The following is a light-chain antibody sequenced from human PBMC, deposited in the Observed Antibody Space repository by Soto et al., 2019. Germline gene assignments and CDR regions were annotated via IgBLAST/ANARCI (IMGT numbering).Light chain of an antibody. Sequence: MVLTQSQATLSLSAGDRATISCLASQRITTYLAWHQQKPGQAPRLLIYDASSRATGIPDRFSGSGSGTDFTLTISRLEPEDFAVYYCQQYGNSPLTFGGGTKVDIK. CDR1: QRITTY. CDR3: QQYGNSPLT. CDR2: DAS. V-gene: IGKV3-20*01. J-gene: IGKJ4*01.